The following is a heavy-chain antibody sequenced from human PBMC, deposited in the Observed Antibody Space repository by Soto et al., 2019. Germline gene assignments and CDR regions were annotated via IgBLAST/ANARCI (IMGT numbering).Heavy chain of an antibody. D-gene: IGHD6-19*01. CDR3: AKDDDGWYDY. V-gene: IGHV3-30*18. CDR1: GFTFSSYG. J-gene: IGHJ4*02. Sequence: QVQLVESGGGVVQPGRSLRLSCAASGFTFSSYGMHWVRQAPGKGLEWVAVISYDGSNKYYADSVKGRFTISRDNSKNTLYLQMNSLRAEDTAVYYCAKDDDGWYDYWGQGTLVTFSS. CDR2: ISYDGSNK.